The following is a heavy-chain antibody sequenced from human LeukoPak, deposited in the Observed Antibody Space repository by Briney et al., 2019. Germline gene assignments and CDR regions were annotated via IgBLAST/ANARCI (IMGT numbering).Heavy chain of an antibody. V-gene: IGHV4-4*07. D-gene: IGHD1-14*01. J-gene: IGHJ2*01. CDR1: GDSIGTYY. CDR2: ISTSGGS. CDR3: ARRDQTTAWSFDL. Sequence: PSETLSLTCTVSGDSIGTYYWSWIRLPAGKGLEWIGQISTSGGSKYNPSLNSRVTMSLDTSNNHFSLARTALTAADTAIYYCARRDQTTAWSFDLWGRGAQVSVSS.